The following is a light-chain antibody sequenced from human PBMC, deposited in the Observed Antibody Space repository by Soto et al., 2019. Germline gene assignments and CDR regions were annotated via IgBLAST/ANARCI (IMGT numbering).Light chain of an antibody. J-gene: IGKJ4*01. CDR3: QQYDNWPPLT. Sequence: EIVMTQSPATLSVSPGDRATLSCRASQSVSSNLAWYQQKPGQAPRLLIYGASTRATGIPARFSGSGSGREFNLSISSLQSEDFAVYYCQQYDNWPPLTCCRGTKVEIK. V-gene: IGKV3-15*01. CDR1: QSVSSN. CDR2: GAS.